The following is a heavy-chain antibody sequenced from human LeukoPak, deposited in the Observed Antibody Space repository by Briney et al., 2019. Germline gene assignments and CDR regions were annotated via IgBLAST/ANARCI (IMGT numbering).Heavy chain of an antibody. J-gene: IGHJ4*02. Sequence: ASVKVSCKASGYTFTIYHMHWVRQAPGQGLEWMGWINPNSGGTNCAQKFQGRVTMTRDTSISTAYMELSRLRSDDTAVYYCAREEQQWPPDYWGRGTLVTVSS. CDR2: INPNSGGT. CDR1: GYTFTIYH. CDR3: AREEQQWPPDY. D-gene: IGHD6-19*01. V-gene: IGHV1-2*02.